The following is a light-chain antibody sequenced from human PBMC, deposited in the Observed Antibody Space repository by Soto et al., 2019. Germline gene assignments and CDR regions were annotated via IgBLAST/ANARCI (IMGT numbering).Light chain of an antibody. CDR1: QSVSNN. CDR3: LQYDDWRRT. V-gene: IGKV3-15*01. Sequence: EIVLRQSPATFSLSPGDRATLSGRAGQSVSNNLAWYQQTPGQPPRLVIYGASNRDTGVPARFSGSGSGTDFTLTISRLQSEDFAVYYCLQYDDWRRTFGQGTKVDIK. CDR2: GAS. J-gene: IGKJ1*01.